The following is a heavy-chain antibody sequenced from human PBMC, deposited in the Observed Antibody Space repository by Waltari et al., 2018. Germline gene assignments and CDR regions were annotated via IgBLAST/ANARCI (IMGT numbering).Heavy chain of an antibody. CDR1: GYTFTGYY. Sequence: QVQLVQSGAEVKKPGASVKVSCKASGYTFTGYYMPWVRQAPGQGLEWMGRINPNSGGTNYAQKFQGRVTMTRDTSISTAYMELSRLRSDDTAVYYCASGGLGYDSSGYYSPWGQGTLVTVSS. D-gene: IGHD3-22*01. V-gene: IGHV1-2*06. CDR2: INPNSGGT. J-gene: IGHJ5*02. CDR3: ASGGLGYDSSGYYSP.